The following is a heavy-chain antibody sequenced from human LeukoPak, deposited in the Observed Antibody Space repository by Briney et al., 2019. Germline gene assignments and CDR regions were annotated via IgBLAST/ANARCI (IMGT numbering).Heavy chain of an antibody. J-gene: IGHJ4*02. V-gene: IGHV4-34*01. CDR1: GGSFSGYY. CDR2: INHSGST. CDR3: ATSSPAHDY. Sequence: SSETLPLTCAVYGGSFSGYYWSWIRQPPGKGLEWIGEINHSGSTNYNPSLKSRVTISVDTSKNQFSLKLSSVTAADTAVYYCATSSPAHDYWGQGTLVTVSS.